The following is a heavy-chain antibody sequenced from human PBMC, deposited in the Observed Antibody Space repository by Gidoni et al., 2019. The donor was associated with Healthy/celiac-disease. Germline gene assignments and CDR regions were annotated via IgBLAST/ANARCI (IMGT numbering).Heavy chain of an antibody. CDR2: IYYSGST. D-gene: IGHD6-13*01. CDR1: GGSISSYY. Sequence: QVQLQESGPGLVKPSETLSRTCTVPGGSISSYYWSWIRQPPGKGLEWIGYIYYSGSTNYNPSLKSRVTISVDTSKNQFSLKLSSVTAAATAVYYCAGVAAAGAFDYWGQGTLVTVSS. V-gene: IGHV4-59*01. CDR3: AGVAAAGAFDY. J-gene: IGHJ4*02.